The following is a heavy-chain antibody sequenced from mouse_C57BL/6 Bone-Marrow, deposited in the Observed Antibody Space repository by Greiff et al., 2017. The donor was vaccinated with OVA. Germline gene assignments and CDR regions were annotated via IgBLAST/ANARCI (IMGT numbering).Heavy chain of an antibody. Sequence: EVQLVESGGGLVKPGGSLKLSCAASGFTFSDYGMHWVRQAPEKGLEWVAYISSGSSTIYYADTVKGRFTISRDNAKNTLFLQMTSLRSEDTAMYYCARPYDYDEGWYFDVWGTGTTVTVSS. J-gene: IGHJ1*03. CDR1: GFTFSDYG. D-gene: IGHD2-4*01. V-gene: IGHV5-17*01. CDR3: ARPYDYDEGWYFDV. CDR2: ISSGSSTI.